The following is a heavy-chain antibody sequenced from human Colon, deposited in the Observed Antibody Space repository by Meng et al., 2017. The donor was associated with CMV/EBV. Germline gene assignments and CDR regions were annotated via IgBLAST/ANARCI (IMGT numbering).Heavy chain of an antibody. V-gene: IGHV4-4*07. CDR1: GGSISSYY. J-gene: IGHJ4*02. CDR3: AREEVAAAGRSLDY. Sequence: SETLSLTCTVSGGSISSYYWSWIRQPAGKGLEWIGRIYTSGSTNYTPSPKSRVTMSVDTSKNQFSLKLSSVTAADTAVYCCAREEVAAAGRSLDYWGQGTLVTVSS. D-gene: IGHD6-13*01. CDR2: IYTSGST.